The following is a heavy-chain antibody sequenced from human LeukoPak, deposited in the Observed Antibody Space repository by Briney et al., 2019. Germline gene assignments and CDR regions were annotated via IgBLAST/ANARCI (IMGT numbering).Heavy chain of an antibody. V-gene: IGHV4-34*01. J-gene: IGHJ4*02. D-gene: IGHD2-21*02. CDR3: ARLDYIVVVTATGYFDY. Sequence: PSETLSLTCAVYGGSFSGYYWSWIRQPPGKGLEWIGEINHSGSTNHNPSLKSRVTISVDTSKNQFSLKLSSVTAADTAVYYCARLDYIVVVTATGYFDYWGQGTLVTVSS. CDR2: INHSGST. CDR1: GGSFSGYY.